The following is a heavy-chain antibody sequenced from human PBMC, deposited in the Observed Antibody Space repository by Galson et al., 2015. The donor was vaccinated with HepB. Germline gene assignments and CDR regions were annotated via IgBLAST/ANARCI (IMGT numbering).Heavy chain of an antibody. CDR3: AQGSDRMQWLVLTRLGY. CDR2: ISSSSSYI. D-gene: IGHD6-19*01. Sequence: SLRLSCAASGFTLGSYSMNWVRQAPGKGLEWVSSISSSSSYIYYADSVRGRFTISRGNAKNSLYLQMNSLRAEDTAVYYCAQGSDRMQWLVLTRLGYWGEGTLVTVSS. CDR1: GFTLGSYS. J-gene: IGHJ4*02. V-gene: IGHV3-21*01.